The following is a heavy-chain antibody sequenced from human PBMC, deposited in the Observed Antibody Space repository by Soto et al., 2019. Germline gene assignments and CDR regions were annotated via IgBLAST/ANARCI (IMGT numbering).Heavy chain of an antibody. J-gene: IGHJ6*02. CDR3: ARYDERHYYATDV. Sequence: LSLTCADYGGAFSGYYWSWIRQPPGKGLEWIGEINHSGSTNYNPSLKSRVTISVDTSKNQFSLKLSSVTAADTAVYYCARYDERHYYATDVSCPAPSLT. CDR2: INHSGST. CDR1: GGAFSGYY. V-gene: IGHV4-34*01. D-gene: IGHD3-3*01.